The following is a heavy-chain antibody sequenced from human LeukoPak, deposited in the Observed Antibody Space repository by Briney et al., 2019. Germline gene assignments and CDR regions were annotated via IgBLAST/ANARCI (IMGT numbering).Heavy chain of an antibody. CDR2: IIPIFGTA. J-gene: IGHJ6*02. D-gene: IGHD2-21*02. Sequence: ASVKVSCKASGGTFSSYAISWVRQAHGQGLEWMGGIIPIFGTANYAQKFQGRVTITAGESTSIAYMELSSLRSEDTAVYYCASHYCGGDCYSSYYYYYGMDVWGQGTTVTVSS. V-gene: IGHV1-69*13. CDR1: GGTFSSYA. CDR3: ASHYCGGDCYSSYYYYYGMDV.